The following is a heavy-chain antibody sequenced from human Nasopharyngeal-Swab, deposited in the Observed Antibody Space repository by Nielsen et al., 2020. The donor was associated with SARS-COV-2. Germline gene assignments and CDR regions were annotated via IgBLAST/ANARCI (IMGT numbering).Heavy chain of an antibody. J-gene: IGHJ5*02. CDR2: IKSKTDGGTT. CDR1: GFTFSDYY. CDR3: TTGFDP. V-gene: IGHV3-15*01. Sequence: GESLKISCAASGFTFSDYYMSWIRQAPGKGLEWVGRIKSKTDGGTTDYAAPVKGRFTISRDDSKNTLYLQMNSLKTEDTSVYYCTTGFDPWGQGTLVTVSS.